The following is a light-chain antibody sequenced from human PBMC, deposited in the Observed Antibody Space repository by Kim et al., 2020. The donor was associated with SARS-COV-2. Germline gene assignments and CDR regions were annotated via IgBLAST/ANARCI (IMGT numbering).Light chain of an antibody. CDR2: DAT. CDR1: QYITNH. V-gene: IGKV1-33*01. CDR3: QHYDLPIT. Sequence: DIQMTQSPSSLSASVGDTVTITCQASQYITNHLNWYQQKPGKAPKLLIYDATDLEIGVPARFSGSGSGTDFTFTIRSLQPDDIATYYCQHYDLPITFGQGTRLEIK. J-gene: IGKJ5*01.